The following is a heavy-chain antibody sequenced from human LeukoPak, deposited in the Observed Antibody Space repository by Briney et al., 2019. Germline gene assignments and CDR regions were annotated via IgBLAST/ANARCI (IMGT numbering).Heavy chain of an antibody. Sequence: PSETLSLTCTVSGGSISSGSYYWSWIRQPAGTGLEWIGRIYTSGSTNYNPSLKSRVTISVDKSKNHFSLKLTSVTAAAPAVYSCARGGYAGVAVAGWGTGLDPWGQGALVTVSS. D-gene: IGHD6-19*01. V-gene: IGHV4-61*02. CDR2: IYTSGST. J-gene: IGHJ5*02. CDR1: GGSISSGSYY. CDR3: ARGGYAGVAVAGWGTGLDP.